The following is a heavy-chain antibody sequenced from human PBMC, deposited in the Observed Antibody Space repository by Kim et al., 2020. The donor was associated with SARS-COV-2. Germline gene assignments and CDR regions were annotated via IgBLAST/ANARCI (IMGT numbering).Heavy chain of an antibody. D-gene: IGHD3-22*01. Sequence: SVKVSCKASGGTFSSYAISWVRQAPGQGLEWMGGIIPIFGTATYAQKFQGRVTFTADESTSTAYMELSSLRSEDTAVYYCAFEEYYYDSSAGYFQHRGQGTLV. CDR3: AFEEYYYDSSAGYFQH. V-gene: IGHV1-69*13. CDR1: GGTFSSYA. J-gene: IGHJ1*01. CDR2: IIPIFGTA.